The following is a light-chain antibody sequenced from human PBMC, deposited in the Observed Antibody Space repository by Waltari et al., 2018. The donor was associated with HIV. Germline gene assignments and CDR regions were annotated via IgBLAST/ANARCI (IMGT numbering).Light chain of an antibody. V-gene: IGLV2-8*01. CDR3: ASHAGSKDV. Sequence: QSALTQPPSASGSPGQSVTISCTGTSSDVGAYNYVPLFQQPPGKAPKLMIYDVTKRPSGVPDRFSGSKSGNTASLTVSGLQAEDEADYYCASHAGSKDVFGGGTRLTVL. CDR1: SSDVGAYNY. CDR2: DVT. J-gene: IGLJ2*01.